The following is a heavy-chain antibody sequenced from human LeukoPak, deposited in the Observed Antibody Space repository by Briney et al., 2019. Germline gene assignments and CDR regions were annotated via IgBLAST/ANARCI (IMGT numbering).Heavy chain of an antibody. CDR1: GFTFSSYW. CDR2: INSDRSST. CDR3: ATPRGSGSYLAFDY. D-gene: IGHD1-26*01. J-gene: IGHJ4*02. V-gene: IGHV3-74*01. Sequence: PGGSLRLSCAASGFTFSSYWMHWVRQAPGKGLVWVSRINSDRSSTSYADSVKGRFTISRDNAKNTLYLQMNSLRAGDTAVYYCATPRGSGSYLAFDYWGQGTLVTVSS.